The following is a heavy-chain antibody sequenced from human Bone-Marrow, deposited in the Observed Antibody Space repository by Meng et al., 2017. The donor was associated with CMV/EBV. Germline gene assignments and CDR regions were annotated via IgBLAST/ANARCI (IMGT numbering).Heavy chain of an antibody. CDR2: IYYSGST. V-gene: IGHV4-61*01. CDR1: GGSVSSGSYY. J-gene: IGHJ5*02. D-gene: IGHD3-3*01. CDR3: ARGSGFDP. Sequence: SETLSLTCTVSGGSVSSGSYYWSWIRQPPGKGLEWIGYIYYSGSTNYNPSLKSRVTISVDTSKNQFSLKLSSMTAADTAVYYCARGSGFDPWGQGTLVTVSS.